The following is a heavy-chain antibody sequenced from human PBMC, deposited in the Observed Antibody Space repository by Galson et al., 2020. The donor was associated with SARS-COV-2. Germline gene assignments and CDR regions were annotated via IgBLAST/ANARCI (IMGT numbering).Heavy chain of an antibody. D-gene: IGHD3-22*01. Sequence: SETLSLTCTVSGGSISSGGYYWSWIRQHPGKGLEWIGYIYYSGSTYYNPSLKSRVTISVDTSKNQFSLKLSSVTAADTAVYYCARDYDSSGPTSYGMDVWGQGTTVTVSS. CDR2: IYYSGST. V-gene: IGHV4-31*03. CDR3: ARDYDSSGPTSYGMDV. J-gene: IGHJ6*02. CDR1: GGSISSGGYY.